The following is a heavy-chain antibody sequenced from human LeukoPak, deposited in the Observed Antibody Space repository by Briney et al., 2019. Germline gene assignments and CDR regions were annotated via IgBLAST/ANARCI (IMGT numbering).Heavy chain of an antibody. CDR1: GFTFTSYA. D-gene: IGHD3-10*01. CDR3: ASRFYNDWGSYYNPFDQ. CDR2: ISGGGVST. J-gene: IGHJ4*02. Sequence: GGSLRLSCTASGFTFTSYAMSWVRQTPGKGLEWVSAISGGGVSTDYAHSVKARFTISRDNSKNTPYLQMNSLRAEDTAVHYCASRFYNDWGSYYNPFDQWGQGTLVTVSS. V-gene: IGHV3-23*01.